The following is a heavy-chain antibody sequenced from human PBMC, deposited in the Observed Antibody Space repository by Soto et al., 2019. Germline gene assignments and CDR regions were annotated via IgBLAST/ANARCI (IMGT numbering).Heavy chain of an antibody. CDR2: IIPLFGTT. CDR3: ARGRWENWFDP. Sequence: SVKVSCKASGGTFSSYDSSWVRQAPGQGLEWMGGIIPLFGTTNYAQKFRGRVTITADETTSTAYMELSSLRSEDTAVYFCARGRWENWFDPWGQGTLVTVSS. V-gene: IGHV1-69*13. J-gene: IGHJ5*02. CDR1: GGTFSSYD. D-gene: IGHD1-26*01.